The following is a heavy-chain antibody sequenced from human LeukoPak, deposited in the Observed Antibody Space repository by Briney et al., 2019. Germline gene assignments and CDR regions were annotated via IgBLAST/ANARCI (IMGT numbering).Heavy chain of an antibody. V-gene: IGHV4-59*01. CDR2: IYHSGST. J-gene: IGHJ5*02. CDR1: GRSISSYY. CDR3: ARTGYCTGGSCYGGWFDP. Sequence: SETLSLTCTVSGRSISSYYWSWIRQPPGKGLEWIGHIYHSGSTNYSPSLTSRVTMSVDRSKNQFSLKLSSVTAADTAVYYCARTGYCTGGSCYGGWFDPWGQGTLVTVSS. D-gene: IGHD2-15*01.